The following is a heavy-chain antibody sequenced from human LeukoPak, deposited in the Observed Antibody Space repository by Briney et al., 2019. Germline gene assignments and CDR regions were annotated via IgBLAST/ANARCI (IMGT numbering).Heavy chain of an antibody. CDR2: MNPNSGNT. Sequence: ASVKVSCKASGYTFTSSDINWVRQATGQGLEWMGWMNPNSGNTGYAQKFQGRVTMTRNTSISTVYMELSSLRSDDTAVYYCARDLRAFRDGYKNRNYYLDYWGQGTLVTVSS. D-gene: IGHD5-24*01. V-gene: IGHV1-8*01. CDR1: GYTFTSSD. J-gene: IGHJ4*02. CDR3: ARDLRAFRDGYKNRNYYLDY.